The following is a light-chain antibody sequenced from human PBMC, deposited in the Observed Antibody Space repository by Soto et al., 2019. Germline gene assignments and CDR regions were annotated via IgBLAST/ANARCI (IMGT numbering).Light chain of an antibody. CDR2: SNT. Sequence: QSVLTQPPSVSGAPGQRVTISCTGSSSNIGAYYDVHWYQQVPGTAPKLLIFSNTNRPSGVPDRFSGSKSGTSASLAITGLQAEHEADYYCKSYDTSLRDYVFGTGTKVTVL. V-gene: IGLV1-40*01. J-gene: IGLJ1*01. CDR1: SSNIGAYYD. CDR3: KSYDTSLRDYV.